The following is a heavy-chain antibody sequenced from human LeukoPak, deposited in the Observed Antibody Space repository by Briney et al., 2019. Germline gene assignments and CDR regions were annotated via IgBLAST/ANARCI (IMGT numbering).Heavy chain of an antibody. J-gene: IGHJ5*02. CDR2: ISSSGSTI. V-gene: IGHV3-48*03. CDR3: AKDRHSGSYQEYNWFDP. CDR1: GFTFSSYE. D-gene: IGHD1-26*01. Sequence: GGSLRLSCAASGFTFSSYEMNWVRQAPGKGLEWVSYISSSGSTIYYADSVKGRFTISRDNAKNSLYLQMSSLRAEDTAVYYCAKDRHSGSYQEYNWFDPWGQGTLVTVSS.